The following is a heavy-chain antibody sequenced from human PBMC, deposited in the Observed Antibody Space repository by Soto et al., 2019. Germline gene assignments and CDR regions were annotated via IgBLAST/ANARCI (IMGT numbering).Heavy chain of an antibody. CDR3: AKRSPYSSGWYSPIFDY. V-gene: IGHV3-23*01. CDR2: ISESGGST. CDR1: GFSFSDYA. D-gene: IGHD6-13*01. Sequence: TGGSLRLSCAASGFSFSDYAMSWVRQAPGKGLEWVSVISESGGSTHYADSVRGRFTVSRDNSKNSLSLRMNSLRDEDMAVYFCAKRSPYSSGWYSPIFDYWGQGALVTVSS. J-gene: IGHJ4*02.